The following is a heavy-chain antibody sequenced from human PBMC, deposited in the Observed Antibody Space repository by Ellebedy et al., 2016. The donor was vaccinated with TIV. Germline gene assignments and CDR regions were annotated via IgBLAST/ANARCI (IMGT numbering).Heavy chain of an antibody. Sequence: PGGSLRLSCAASGFSFSSYAMSWVRQAPGKGLGWVAVISYDGSNKYYADSVKGRFTISRDNSKNTLYLQMNSLRAEDTAVYYCARTTMIVVGDAFDIWGQGTMLTVSS. D-gene: IGHD3-22*01. J-gene: IGHJ3*02. CDR3: ARTTMIVVGDAFDI. CDR2: ISYDGSNK. CDR1: GFSFSSYA. V-gene: IGHV3-30-3*01.